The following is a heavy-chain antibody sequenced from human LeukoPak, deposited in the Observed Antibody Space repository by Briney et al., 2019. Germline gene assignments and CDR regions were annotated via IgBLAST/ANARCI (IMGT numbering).Heavy chain of an antibody. CDR2: ISFSGFRT. V-gene: IGHV3-23*01. J-gene: IGHJ4*02. D-gene: IGHD2-8*01. CDR3: TRTVLDCKSGVCYDY. CDR1: GFMFSGYA. Sequence: GGSLRLSCATSGFMFSGYAMNWVRQAPGKGLEWVSTISFSGFRTYYADSVEGRFTISRDNSKNTVYLQMSGLRAEDTAVYYCTRTVLDCKSGVCYDYWGQGTLVTVSS.